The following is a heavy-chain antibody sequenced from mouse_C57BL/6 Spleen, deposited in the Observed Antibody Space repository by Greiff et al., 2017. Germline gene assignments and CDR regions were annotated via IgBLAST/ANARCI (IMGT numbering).Heavy chain of an antibody. CDR3: ARTNYGSSRDFDY. Sequence: EVQLQQSGPVLVKPGASVKMSCKASGYTFTDYYMNWVKQSHGKSLEWIGVINPYNGGTSYNQKFKGKATLTVDKSSSTAYMELNSLTSEDSAVYYCARTNYGSSRDFDYWGQGTTLTVSS. CDR1: GYTFTDYY. D-gene: IGHD1-1*01. CDR2: INPYNGGT. J-gene: IGHJ2*01. V-gene: IGHV1-19*01.